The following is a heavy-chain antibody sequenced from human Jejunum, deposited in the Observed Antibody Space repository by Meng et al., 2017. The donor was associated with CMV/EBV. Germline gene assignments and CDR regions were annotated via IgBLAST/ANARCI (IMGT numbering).Heavy chain of an antibody. J-gene: IGHJ4*02. CDR1: GRSVSTDNCF. CDR3: ARDSLYGGDPDFDY. V-gene: IGHV4-39*07. CDR2: IFYTGGT. Sequence: SGRSVSTDNCFWRWIRQPPGEGLEWIGTIFYTGGTYYNPSLKSRVTMSVDTSKNQFSLKLNSVAAADTAVYYCARDSLYGGDPDFDYWGQGTLVTVSS. D-gene: IGHD2-21*02.